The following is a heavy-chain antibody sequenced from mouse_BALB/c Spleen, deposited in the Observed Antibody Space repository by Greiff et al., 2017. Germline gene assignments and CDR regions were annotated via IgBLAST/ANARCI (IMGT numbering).Heavy chain of an antibody. J-gene: IGHJ4*01. D-gene: IGHD2-4*01. CDR1: GFTFSSYT. V-gene: IGHV5-6-4*01. CDR2: ISSGGSYT. CDR3: TRANYDYYAMDY. Sequence: DVHLVESGGGLVKPGGSLKLSCAASGFTFSSYTMSWVRQTPEKRLEWVATISSGGSYTYYPDSVKGRFTISRDNAKNTLYLQMSSLKSEDTAMYYCTRANYDYYAMDYWGQGTSVTVSS.